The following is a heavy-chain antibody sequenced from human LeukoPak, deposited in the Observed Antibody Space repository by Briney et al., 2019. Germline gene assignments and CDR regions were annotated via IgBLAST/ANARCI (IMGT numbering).Heavy chain of an antibody. CDR3: ARENPYYDFWSGHNGYFDY. CDR2: IYYSGST. J-gene: IGHJ4*02. D-gene: IGHD3-3*01. CDR1: GGSISSYY. Sequence: SETLSLTCTVSGGSISSYYWSWIRQPPGKGLEWIGYIYYSGSTNYNPSLKSRVTISVDTSKNQFSLKLSSVTAADTAVYYRARENPYYDFWSGHNGYFDYWGQGTLVTVSS. V-gene: IGHV4-59*12.